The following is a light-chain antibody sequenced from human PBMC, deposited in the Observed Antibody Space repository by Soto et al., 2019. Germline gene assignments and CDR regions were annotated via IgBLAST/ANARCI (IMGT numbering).Light chain of an antibody. CDR1: QAVSTW. J-gene: IGKJ4*01. CDR2: AAS. CDR3: QQANSFPRT. V-gene: IGKV1-12*01. Sequence: DIQMTQSPSFVSASVGDRVTIAWRASQAVSTWLAWYQRKPGDAPKLLIYAASPLQSGHPSRYIDSRSGTDFTLTIRSLQPEDFPTYYCQQANSFPRTFGGGTKVEIK.